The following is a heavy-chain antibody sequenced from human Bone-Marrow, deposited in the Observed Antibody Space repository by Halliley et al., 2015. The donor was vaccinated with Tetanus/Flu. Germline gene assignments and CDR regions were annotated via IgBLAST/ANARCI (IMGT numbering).Heavy chain of an antibody. J-gene: IGHJ4*02. CDR1: GGPIRSYY. V-gene: IGHV4-59*01. CDR2: ISHSGNT. D-gene: IGHD3-10*01. Sequence: TLSLTCTVSGGPIRSYYWSWIRQPPGKGLEWIGYISHSGNTNYKPSLKSRVTISIDTSKNQFSLKVSSGTAADTAVFYCARSDYGSAVSLRDWGQGNLVTVSS. CDR3: ARSDYGSAVSLRD.